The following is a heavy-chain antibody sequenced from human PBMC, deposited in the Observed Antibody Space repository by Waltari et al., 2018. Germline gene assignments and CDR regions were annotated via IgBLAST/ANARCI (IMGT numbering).Heavy chain of an antibody. CDR3: ARHGLRDCTNGVCSFQGMDV. J-gene: IGHJ6*02. D-gene: IGHD2-8*01. CDR2: IYPGDSDT. CDR1: GYSFTSYW. V-gene: IGHV5-51*01. Sequence: EVQLVQSGAEVKKPGESLKISCKGSGYSFTSYWNGWVRQMPGKGLGWMGIIYPGDSDTRYSPSFQGQVTISADKSISTAYLQWSSLKASDTAMYYCARHGLRDCTNGVCSFQGMDVWGQGTTVTVSS.